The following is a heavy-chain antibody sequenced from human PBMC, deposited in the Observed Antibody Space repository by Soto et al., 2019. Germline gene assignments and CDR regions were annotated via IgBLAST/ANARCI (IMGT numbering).Heavy chain of an antibody. CDR3: ARDPWRTPPEAAFDV. D-gene: IGHD1-1*01. CDR2: IYFSGVT. Sequence: PSETLSLTCTVPGGSISSAGYYWSWIRQHPGKGLEWIGYIYFSGVTYYNPSLESRVTISVDTSKNQFSLRLSSVTAADTAVYYCARDPWRTPPEAAFDVWGQGTKVTVSS. CDR1: GGSISSAGYY. J-gene: IGHJ3*01. V-gene: IGHV4-31*03.